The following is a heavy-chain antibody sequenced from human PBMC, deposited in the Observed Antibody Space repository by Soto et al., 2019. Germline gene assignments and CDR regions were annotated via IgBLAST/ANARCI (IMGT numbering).Heavy chain of an antibody. V-gene: IGHV3-23*01. J-gene: IGHJ3*01. Sequence: EVQLLETGGGLVQPGGSLRLSCTASGFTFSSYAMSWVRQAPGGGLEWVSSISENGVYTDYADSVKGRFTISRDNSKNTLYVQMTSLRAEDTAVYYCAKETSPNTYYTFDFWGQGTMVTVSS. D-gene: IGHD1-26*01. CDR3: AKETSPNTYYTFDF. CDR2: ISENGVYT. CDR1: GFTFSSYA.